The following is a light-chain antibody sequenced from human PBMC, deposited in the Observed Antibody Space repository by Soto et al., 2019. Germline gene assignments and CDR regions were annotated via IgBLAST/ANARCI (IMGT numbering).Light chain of an antibody. V-gene: IGLV1-40*01. Sequence: QSVLTQPPSVSGAPGQRVTISCTGSGSNIGAGYDVHWYQQLPGTAPKLLIYGNNNRPSGIPDRFSGSKSGTSASLAITGLQAGDEADYYCQSYDSGLRALYVFGTGTKLTV. J-gene: IGLJ1*01. CDR3: QSYDSGLRALYV. CDR2: GNN. CDR1: GSNIGAGYD.